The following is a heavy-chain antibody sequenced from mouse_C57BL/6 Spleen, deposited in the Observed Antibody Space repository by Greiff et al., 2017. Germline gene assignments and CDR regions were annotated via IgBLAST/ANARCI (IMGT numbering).Heavy chain of an antibody. V-gene: IGHV1-62-2*01. CDR3: ARHEDWNSSGYVPFAY. J-gene: IGHJ3*01. Sequence: VQLQQSGAELVKPGASVKLSCKASGYTFTEYTIHWVKQRSGQGLEWIGWFYPGSGSIKYNEKFKDKATLTADKSSSTVYMELSRLTSEDSAVYCCARHEDWNSSGYVPFAYWGQGTLVTVSA. CDR2: FYPGSGSI. D-gene: IGHD3-2*02. CDR1: GYTFTEYT.